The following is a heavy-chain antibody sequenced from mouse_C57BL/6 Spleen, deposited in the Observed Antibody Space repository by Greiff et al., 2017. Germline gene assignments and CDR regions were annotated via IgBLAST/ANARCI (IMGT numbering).Heavy chain of an antibody. CDR1: GYTFTSYW. CDR3: ARRGDGVYYAMDD. Sequence: QVQLQQPGAELVKPGASVKLSCKASGYTFTSYWMHWVKQRPGQGLEWIGMIHPNSGSTNYNEKFKSKATLTVDKSSSTAYMQLSSVTSEDSAVYYCARRGDGVYYAMDDWGQGTSVTVSS. CDR2: IHPNSGST. D-gene: IGHD1-2*01. V-gene: IGHV1-64*01. J-gene: IGHJ4*01.